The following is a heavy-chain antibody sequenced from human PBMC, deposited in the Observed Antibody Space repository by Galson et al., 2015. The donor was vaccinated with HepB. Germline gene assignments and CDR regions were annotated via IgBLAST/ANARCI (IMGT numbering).Heavy chain of an antibody. CDR2: ISGSDGST. D-gene: IGHD6-19*01. Sequence: SLRLSCAASGFTFSSYAMSWVRQAPGKGLEWVSAISGSDGSTYYADSVKGRFTISRDNSKNTLYLQMNSLRAEDTAVYYCAKDPAVAGNFDYWGQGTLVTVSS. J-gene: IGHJ4*02. CDR3: AKDPAVAGNFDY. CDR1: GFTFSSYA. V-gene: IGHV3-23*01.